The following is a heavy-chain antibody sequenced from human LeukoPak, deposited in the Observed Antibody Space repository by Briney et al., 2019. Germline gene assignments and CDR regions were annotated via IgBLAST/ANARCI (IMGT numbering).Heavy chain of an antibody. D-gene: IGHD2-15*01. CDR2: IYTSGST. CDR3: AREIYCSGGSCSLDAFDI. Sequence: SETLSLTCTVSGGSISSGIYYWNWIRQPAGKGLEWIGRIYTSGSTNYNPSLKSRVIISLDTSTNHVSLRLSSVTAADTAVYYCAREIYCSGGSCSLDAFDIWGQGTMVTVSS. V-gene: IGHV4-61*02. CDR1: GGSISSGIYY. J-gene: IGHJ3*02.